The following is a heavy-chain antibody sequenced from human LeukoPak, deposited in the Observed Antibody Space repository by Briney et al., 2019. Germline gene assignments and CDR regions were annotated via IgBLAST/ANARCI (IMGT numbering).Heavy chain of an antibody. CDR1: GFTFSVSW. CDR3: AKDYYGSLEY. V-gene: IGHV3-74*03. Sequence: PGGSLRLSCAASGFTFSVSWMHWVRQAPGKGLVWVSVIQSDGSVTTYADSVEGRFTISRDNAKNTVYLQMNSLRDEDTAVYYCAKDYYGSLEYWGQGTLVTVSS. CDR2: IQSDGSVT. J-gene: IGHJ4*02. D-gene: IGHD3-10*01.